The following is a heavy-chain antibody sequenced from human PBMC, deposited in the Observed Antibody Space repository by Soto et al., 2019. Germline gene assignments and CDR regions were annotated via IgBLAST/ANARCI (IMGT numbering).Heavy chain of an antibody. J-gene: IGHJ4*01. CDR3: ARAVGPFDY. V-gene: IGHV3-33*01. D-gene: IGHD3-16*01. Sequence: QVQLVESGGGVVQPGRSLRLSCAASGFSFSTYGMHWVRQAPGKGLEWVAVICYDGSNKYYGESVKGRFTISRDNSKNTLYLQMNSLRAEDTAVYYCARAVGPFDYWGHGTLFTVSS. CDR2: ICYDGSNK. CDR1: GFSFSTYG.